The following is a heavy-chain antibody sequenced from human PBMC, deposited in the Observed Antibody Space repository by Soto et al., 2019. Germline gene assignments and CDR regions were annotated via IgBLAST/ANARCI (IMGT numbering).Heavy chain of an antibody. CDR1: GFTFSSSA. CDR3: AKIGAVGGIH. CDR2: ISHDGNNK. Sequence: QVQLVESGGGVVQPGTSLRLSCEASGFTFSSSAMHWVRQTPGKGLEWVAVISHDGNNKYFADSVKGRFAISRDNSKTTLYLEMNSLRLEDTAMYYCAKIGAVGGIHWGQGTRVTVSS. D-gene: IGHD2-15*01. V-gene: IGHV3-30*09. J-gene: IGHJ4*02.